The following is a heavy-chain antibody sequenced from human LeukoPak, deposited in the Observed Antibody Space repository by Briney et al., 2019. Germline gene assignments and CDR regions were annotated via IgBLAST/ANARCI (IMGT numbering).Heavy chain of an antibody. J-gene: IGHJ3*02. D-gene: IGHD6-13*01. CDR1: GFTFTTYW. CDR3: ARDKGSSWYPKLRPDAFDI. CDR2: ISYDGSNE. Sequence: GGSLRLSCAASGFTFTTYWMTWVRQAPGKGLEWVAVISYDGSNEYYADSVKGRLTISRDNSKNTLYLQMNSLRTEDTAVYYCARDKGSSWYPKLRPDAFDIWGQGTMVTVSS. V-gene: IGHV3-30-3*01.